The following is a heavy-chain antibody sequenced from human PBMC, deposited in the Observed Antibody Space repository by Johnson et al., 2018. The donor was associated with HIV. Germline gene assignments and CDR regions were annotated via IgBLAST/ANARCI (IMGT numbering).Heavy chain of an antibody. V-gene: IGHV3-7*01. D-gene: IGHD3-10*01. CDR1: GFTFSNYW. J-gene: IGHJ3*02. CDR3: ARDAVTVVRGVIYGWVVFDI. CDR2: IKEDGSEK. Sequence: VHLVESGGGLVQPGGSLRLSCAASGFTFSNYWMSWVRQAPGKGLEWVANIKEDGSEKYCVDSVKGRFTISRDNAKNSLYLQMNSLRAEDTAVDFCARDAVTVVRGVIYGWVVFDIWGQGTMVTVSS.